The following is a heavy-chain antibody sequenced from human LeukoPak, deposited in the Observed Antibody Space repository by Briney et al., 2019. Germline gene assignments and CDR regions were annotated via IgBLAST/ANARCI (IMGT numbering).Heavy chain of an antibody. CDR2: ISYDGSNK. V-gene: IGHV3-30*04. CDR1: GFTFTSDA. D-gene: IGHD1-1*01. CDR3: ARDNSGSGSDY. J-gene: IGHJ4*02. Sequence: GGSLRLSCVASGFTFTSDAMNWVRQAPGKGLEWVAVISYDGSNKYYADSVKGRFTISRDNSKNTLYLQMNSLRAEDTAVYYCARDNSGSGSDYWGQGTLVTVSS.